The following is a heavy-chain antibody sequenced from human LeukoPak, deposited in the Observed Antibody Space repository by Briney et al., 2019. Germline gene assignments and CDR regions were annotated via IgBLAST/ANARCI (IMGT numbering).Heavy chain of an antibody. J-gene: IGHJ4*02. Sequence: SQTLSLTCAVSGGSISSGDYSWSWIRQPPGKGLEWIGYIYHSGSTNYNPSLKSRVTISVDKSKNQFSLKLSSVTAADTAVYYCARAVPAAIDCWGQGTLVTVSS. V-gene: IGHV4-30-2*01. CDR1: GGSISSGDYS. CDR2: IYHSGST. CDR3: ARAVPAAIDC. D-gene: IGHD2-2*01.